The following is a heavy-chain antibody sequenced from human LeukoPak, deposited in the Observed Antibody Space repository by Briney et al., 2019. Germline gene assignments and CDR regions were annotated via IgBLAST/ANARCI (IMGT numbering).Heavy chain of an antibody. CDR3: ARDLGATPGSGYYYGMDV. CDR2: MNPNSGNT. Sequence: ASVKVSCKASGYTFTSYDINWVRQATGQGLEWMGWMNPNSGNTGYAQKFQGRVTMTRNTSISTAYMELSSLRSEDTAVYYCARDLGATPGSGYYYGMDVWGQGTTVTVSS. D-gene: IGHD1-26*01. V-gene: IGHV1-8*01. CDR1: GYTFTSYD. J-gene: IGHJ6*02.